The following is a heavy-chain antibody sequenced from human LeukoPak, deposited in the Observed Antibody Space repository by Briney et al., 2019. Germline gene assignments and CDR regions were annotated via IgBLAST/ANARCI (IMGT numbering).Heavy chain of an antibody. CDR1: GYTFTSYD. CDR3: ARGYSYGYAPY. CDR2: MNPNSGNT. J-gene: IGHJ4*02. D-gene: IGHD5-18*01. Sequence: ASVKVSCMASGYTFTSYDINWVRQATGQGLEWMGWMNPNSGNTGYAQKFQGRVTITRNTSISTAYMELSRLRSEDTAVYYCARGYSYGYAPYWGQGNLVTVSS. V-gene: IGHV1-8*03.